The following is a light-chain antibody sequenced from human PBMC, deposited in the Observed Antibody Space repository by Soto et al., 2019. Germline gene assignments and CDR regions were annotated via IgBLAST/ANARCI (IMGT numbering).Light chain of an antibody. CDR1: RSNIGSNL. CDR2: NNN. J-gene: IGLJ3*02. V-gene: IGLV1-44*01. Sequence: QSVLTQPPSASGTPGQRVTISCSGSRSNIGSNLVNWYQQLPGTAPKLLMYNNNQRPSGVPDRYSGSKSGTSASLAISGRQSEDEADYHCASWDDSLNGLVFGGGTKLTVL. CDR3: ASWDDSLNGLV.